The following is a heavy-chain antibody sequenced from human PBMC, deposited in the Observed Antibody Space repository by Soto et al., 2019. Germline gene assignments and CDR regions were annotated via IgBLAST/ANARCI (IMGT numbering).Heavy chain of an antibody. D-gene: IGHD3-16*01. Sequence: SETLSLTCNVSGGSINSSRSYWAWIRQPPGKGLEWIANIYNSGSTNYNPSLKSRATISVDTSKNQFSLRLTSVTPADTAMYYCARWKYSYADLPGDWFDSWGQGTLVTVSS. J-gene: IGHJ5*01. CDR3: ARWKYSYADLPGDWFDS. V-gene: IGHV4-61*05. CDR1: GGSINSSRSY. CDR2: IYNSGST.